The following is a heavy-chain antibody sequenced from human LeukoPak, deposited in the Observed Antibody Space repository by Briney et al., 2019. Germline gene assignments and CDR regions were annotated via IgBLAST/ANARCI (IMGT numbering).Heavy chain of an antibody. D-gene: IGHD6-19*01. CDR1: GFTFSSYA. V-gene: IGHV3-23*01. CDR2: ISGSGGST. J-gene: IGHJ3*02. CDR3: AKAEYSSGWYDAFDI. Sequence: GGSLRLSCAASGFTFSSYAMSWVRQAPGKGLEWVSAISGSGGSTYYADSVKGRFSISRDNSKNTLYLQMNSLRAEDTAVYYCAKAEYSSGWYDAFDIWGQGTMVTVSS.